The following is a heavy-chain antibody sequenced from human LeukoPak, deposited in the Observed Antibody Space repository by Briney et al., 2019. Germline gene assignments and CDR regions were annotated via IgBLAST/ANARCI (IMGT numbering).Heavy chain of an antibody. CDR2: IDWDDDK. Sequence: SGPALLKPTQTLTRTSTFSGFQLTTIEIFWTWFLHPPGRPLEWLARIDWDDDKYYSTSLKTRLTISKDTSKNQVVLTMTDMDPVDTATYYCARSYYYDTCFDYWGQGTLVTVSS. V-gene: IGHV2-70*11. CDR1: GFQLTTIEIF. J-gene: IGHJ4*02. CDR3: ARSYYYDTCFDY. D-gene: IGHD3-22*01.